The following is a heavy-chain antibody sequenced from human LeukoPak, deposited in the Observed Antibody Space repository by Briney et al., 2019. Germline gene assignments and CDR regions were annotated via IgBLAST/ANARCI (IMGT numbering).Heavy chain of an antibody. V-gene: IGHV4-4*07. CDR1: GGSISSYY. J-gene: IGHJ3*02. D-gene: IGHD2-2*01. CDR3: ARDLYCSSTSCSAYDAFDI. CDR2: IYTSGST. Sequence: KASETLSLTCTVSGGSISSYYWSWIRQPAGKGLEWIGRIYTSGSTNYNPSLKSRVTMSVDTPKNQFSLKLSSVTAADTAVYYCARDLYCSSTSCSAYDAFDIWGQGTMVTVSS.